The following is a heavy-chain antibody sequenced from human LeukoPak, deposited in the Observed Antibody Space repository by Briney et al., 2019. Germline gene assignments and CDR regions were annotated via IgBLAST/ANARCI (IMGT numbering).Heavy chain of an antibody. CDR1: GFIFSSYE. J-gene: IGHJ4*02. CDR2: ISGSGGST. CDR3: AKDQVVVVVAAFDY. D-gene: IGHD2-15*01. V-gene: IGHV3-23*01. Sequence: PGGSLRLSCAASGFIFSSYEMNWVRQAPGKGLEWVSAISGSGGSTYYADSVKGRFTISRDNSKNTLYLQMNSLRAEDTAVYYCAKDQVVVVVAAFDYWGQGTLVTVSS.